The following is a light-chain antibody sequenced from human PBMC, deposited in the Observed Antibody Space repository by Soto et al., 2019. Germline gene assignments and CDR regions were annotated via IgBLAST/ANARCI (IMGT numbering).Light chain of an antibody. CDR1: QSISSW. Sequence: DIQMTQSPSTLSASVGDRVTITCRASQSISSWLAWYQQKPGKAPKLLIYDASSLESGVTSRFNGSVSGTEFTLNIRSLQPDDFAPYYCQQYNSYSRAFGPGTKVEIK. CDR2: DAS. V-gene: IGKV1-5*01. CDR3: QQYNSYSRA. J-gene: IGKJ1*01.